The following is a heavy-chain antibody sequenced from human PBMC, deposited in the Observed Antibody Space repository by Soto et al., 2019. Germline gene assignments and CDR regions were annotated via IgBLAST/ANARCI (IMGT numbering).Heavy chain of an antibody. V-gene: IGHV4-31*03. J-gene: IGHJ4*02. CDR2: IYYSGST. D-gene: IGHD6-13*01. CDR3: ARVISQGAAAGTIDY. CDR1: GGSISSGGYY. Sequence: QVQLQESGPGLVKPSQTLSLTCTVSGGSISSGGYYWSWIRQHPGKGLEWIGYIYYSGSTYYNPSLKSRVTIXXDXSXXQFSLKLSSVTAADTAVYYCARVISQGAAAGTIDYWGQGTLVTASS.